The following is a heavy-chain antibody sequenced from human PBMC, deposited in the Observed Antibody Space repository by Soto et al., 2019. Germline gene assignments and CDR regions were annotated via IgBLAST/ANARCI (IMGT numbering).Heavy chain of an antibody. CDR1: GFNFGDYA. J-gene: IGHJ4*02. CDR2: ISSRRYGESR. V-gene: IGHV3-49*04. D-gene: IGHD2-15*01. CDR3: TRRPPEKRGFCSGGNCYPFDY. Sequence: EVQLVNSGGGVVQPGRSLRLSCTASGFNFGDYALIWVRQGPGQGLEWVGYISSRRYGESRDYAASVRGRFIISRDDSKGVAYLQMDSLKSEDTGIYYCTRRPPEKRGFCSGGNCYPFDYWGQGTQVTVSS.